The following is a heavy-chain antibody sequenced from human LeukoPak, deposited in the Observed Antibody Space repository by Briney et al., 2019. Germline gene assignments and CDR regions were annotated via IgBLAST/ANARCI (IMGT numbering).Heavy chain of an antibody. J-gene: IGHJ6*02. Sequence: SETLSLTCSISGGSLSTNYWSWIRRPPGKGLEWIGNINHEGDTNFNPSLKSRVTLTVDTSKNQVSLRLRSVTAADTADYYCARDSAWEGDWLDLMAVGGQGTTVIVSS. D-gene: IGHD2-21*02. CDR1: GGSLSTNY. V-gene: IGHV4-59*01. CDR3: ARDSAWEGDWLDLMAV. CDR2: INHEGDT.